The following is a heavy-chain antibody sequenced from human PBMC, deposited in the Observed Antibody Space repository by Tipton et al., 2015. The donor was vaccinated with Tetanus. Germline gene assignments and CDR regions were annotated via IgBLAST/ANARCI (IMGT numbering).Heavy chain of an antibody. V-gene: IGHV1-2*02. D-gene: IGHD2-8*01. CDR1: GYTFTGYY. CDR3: ARVGIYCTNGVCPLGY. Sequence: QSGPEVKKPGASVKVSCKASGYTFTGYYMHWVRQAPGQGLEWMGWINPNSGGTNYAQKFQGRVTMTRDTSISTAYMELSRLRSDDTAVYYCARVGIYCTNGVCPLGYWGQGTLVTVSS. CDR2: INPNSGGT. J-gene: IGHJ4*02.